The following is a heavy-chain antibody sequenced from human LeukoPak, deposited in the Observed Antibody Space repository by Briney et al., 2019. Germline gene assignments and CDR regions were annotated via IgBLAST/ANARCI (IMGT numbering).Heavy chain of an antibody. J-gene: IGHJ4*02. V-gene: IGHV1-69*05. D-gene: IGHD2-15*01. CDR3: GRKAGDCGGGSCYSIDY. CDR2: IIPIFGTA. Sequence: SVEVSCKAFGGSFSSEAISWVRQAPRQGLEWMGGIIPIFGTANYAQKFQGRVTITTDESTSTAYMEVSSLRSEDTAVYYCGRKAGDCGGGSCYSIDYWGQGTLVTVSS. CDR1: GGSFSSEA.